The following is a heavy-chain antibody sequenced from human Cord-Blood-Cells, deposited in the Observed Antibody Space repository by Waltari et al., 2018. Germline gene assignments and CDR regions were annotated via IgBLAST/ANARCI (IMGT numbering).Heavy chain of an antibody. CDR1: GFTFSSYA. Sequence: QVQLVESGGGVVQPGRSLRLSCAASGFTFSSYAMHWVRQAPGKGLEWVAVISYDGSHKYYADSVKGRFTISRDNSKNTLYLQMNSLRAEDTAVYYCSGELLNWFDPWGQGTLVTVSS. D-gene: IGHD1-26*01. J-gene: IGHJ5*02. V-gene: IGHV3-30-3*01. CDR3: SGELLNWFDP. CDR2: ISYDGSHK.